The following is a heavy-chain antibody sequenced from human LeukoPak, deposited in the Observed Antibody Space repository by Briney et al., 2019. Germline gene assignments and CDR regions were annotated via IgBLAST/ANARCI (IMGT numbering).Heavy chain of an antibody. D-gene: IGHD1-1*01. CDR2: IYYSGST. Sequence: SETLSLTCTVSGGSISSYYWSWIRQPPGKGLEWIGYIYYSGSTNYNPSLKSRVTISVDTSKNQFSLKLSSVTAADTAVYYCARGVPRGDYFDCWGQGTLVTVSS. V-gene: IGHV4-59*08. CDR1: GGSISSYY. CDR3: ARGVPRGDYFDC. J-gene: IGHJ4*02.